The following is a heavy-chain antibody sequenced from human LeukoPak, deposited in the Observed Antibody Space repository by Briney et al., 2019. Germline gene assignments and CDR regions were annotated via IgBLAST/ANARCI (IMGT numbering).Heavy chain of an antibody. J-gene: IGHJ4*02. CDR2: IYAGGNT. CDR3: AREVYSSTWFDL. V-gene: IGHV3-66*01. CDR1: GFTLNTNY. D-gene: IGHD6-13*01. Sequence: GGSLRLSCSASGFTLNTNYMNWVRQVPGKGLEWVSVIYAGGNTYYADSVKERFTISRDNSRNTLYLQMNSLRGDDTAVYYCAREVYSSTWFDLWGQGTLVTVSS.